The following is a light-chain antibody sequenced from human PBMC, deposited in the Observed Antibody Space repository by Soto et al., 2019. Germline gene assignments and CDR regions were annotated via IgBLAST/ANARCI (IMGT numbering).Light chain of an antibody. CDR2: GAS. J-gene: IGKJ1*01. Sequence: EIVLTQSPGTLSLSPGERATLSCRASQSVSSSYLAWYQQKPGQAPRLLIYGASSRATGIPDRFSGSGSGTDFTLTISRLEPEDFAVSYCQQYGSSPKTFRQGTKVE. CDR1: QSVSSSY. V-gene: IGKV3-20*01. CDR3: QQYGSSPKT.